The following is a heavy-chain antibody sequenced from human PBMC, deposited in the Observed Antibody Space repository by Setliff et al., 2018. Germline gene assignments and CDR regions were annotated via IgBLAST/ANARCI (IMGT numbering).Heavy chain of an antibody. CDR3: ARTDDSSGYYYG. CDR2: IYTSGST. V-gene: IGHV4-61*09. CDR1: GGSISSGSYY. Sequence: SETLSLTCTVSGGSISSGSYYWSWIRQPAGKGVEWIGHIYTSGSTNYNPSLKSRVTISVDTSKNQFSLKLSSVTAADTAVYYCARTDDSSGYYYGWGQGTLVTVS. D-gene: IGHD3-22*01. J-gene: IGHJ4*02.